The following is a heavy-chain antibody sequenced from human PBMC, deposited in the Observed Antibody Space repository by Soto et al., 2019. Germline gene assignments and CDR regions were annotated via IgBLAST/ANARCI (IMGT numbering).Heavy chain of an antibody. V-gene: IGHV1-69*13. Sequence: ASVKVSCKASGGTFSSYAISWVRQAPGQGLEWMGGIIPIFGTANYAQKFRGRVTITADESTSTAYMELSSLRSEDTAVYYCARVSYDFWSGYNPSYYYGMDVWGQGTTVTVSS. CDR2: IIPIFGTA. J-gene: IGHJ6*02. CDR1: GGTFSSYA. CDR3: ARVSYDFWSGYNPSYYYGMDV. D-gene: IGHD3-3*01.